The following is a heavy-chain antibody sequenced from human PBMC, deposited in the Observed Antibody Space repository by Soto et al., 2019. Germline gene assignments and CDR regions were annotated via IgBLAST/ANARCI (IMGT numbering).Heavy chain of an antibody. D-gene: IGHD5-12*01. J-gene: IGHJ6*03. CDR3: TRHDGGYSSYDLVNGYYDYYMDV. V-gene: IGHV3-73*01. Sequence: EVQLVESGGGLVQPGGSLKLSCAASGFTFSGAAIHWVRQASGKGLEWVGRIRSKANSYATVYAASVKGRFTISRDDSKNTAYLQMNSLEIEDTAVYYCTRHDGGYSSYDLVNGYYDYYMDVWGRGTTVTVSS. CDR2: IRSKANSYAT. CDR1: GFTFSGAA.